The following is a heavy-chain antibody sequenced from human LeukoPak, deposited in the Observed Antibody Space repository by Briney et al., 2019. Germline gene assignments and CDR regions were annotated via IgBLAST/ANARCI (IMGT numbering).Heavy chain of an antibody. CDR1: GGSISSTSYY. CDR2: INYSGST. D-gene: IGHD1-26*01. V-gene: IGHV4-39*07. CDR3: ARDDGGSTGRFDP. Sequence: SETLSLTCTVSGGSISSTSYYWGWIRQPPGKGLEWIGSINYSGSTYYNPSLKSRVTLSIDTSKNHFSLNLNSVTAADTAVFYCARDDGGSTGRFDPWGQGTLVTVSS. J-gene: IGHJ5*02.